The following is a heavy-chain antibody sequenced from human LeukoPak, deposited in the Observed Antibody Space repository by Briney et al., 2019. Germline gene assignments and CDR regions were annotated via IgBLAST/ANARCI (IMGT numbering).Heavy chain of an antibody. Sequence: PGGSLRLSCAASGFTFSNYAMTWVRQAPGKGLEWVSAISGSGDSTYYADSVKGRFTISRDNSKNTLYLQMSSLRAEDTAVYHCAKSPPDKYHYYYGMDVWGQGTTVTVSS. D-gene: IGHD6-6*01. V-gene: IGHV3-23*01. J-gene: IGHJ6*02. CDR1: GFTFSNYA. CDR3: AKSPPDKYHYYYGMDV. CDR2: ISGSGDST.